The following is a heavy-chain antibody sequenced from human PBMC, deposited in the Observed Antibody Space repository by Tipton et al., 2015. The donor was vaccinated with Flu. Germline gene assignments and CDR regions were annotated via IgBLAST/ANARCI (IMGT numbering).Heavy chain of an antibody. CDR2: ISAYNGNA. V-gene: IGHV1-18*01. CDR1: GYTFTSYG. CDR3: ASGGSGSYYNRIGGPGTV. Sequence: QLVQSGAEVKKPGASVKVSCKASGYTFTSYGISWVRQAPGQGLEWMGWISAYNGNANYAQKLQGRVTMTTDTSTSTAYMQLRSLRSDDTAVYYCASGGSGSYYNRIGGPGTVWGQGTLVTVSS. J-gene: IGHJ4*02. D-gene: IGHD3-10*01.